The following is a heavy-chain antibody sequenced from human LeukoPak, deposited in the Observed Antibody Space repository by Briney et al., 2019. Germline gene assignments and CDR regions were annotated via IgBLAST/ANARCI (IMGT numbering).Heavy chain of an antibody. D-gene: IGHD3-16*01. J-gene: IGHJ4*02. V-gene: IGHV6-1*01. CDR1: GDSVSTNNVA. CDR2: TYYRSKWYN. CDR3: AREDLGAAYFDF. Sequence: SQTLSLTCAISGDSVSTNNVAWNWIRQSPSRGLESLGRTYYRSKWYNDYAVSVKSRITINPETYKHQFSLQLNSVPPDDTAMYYCAREDLGAAYFDFWGQGTLVTVSS.